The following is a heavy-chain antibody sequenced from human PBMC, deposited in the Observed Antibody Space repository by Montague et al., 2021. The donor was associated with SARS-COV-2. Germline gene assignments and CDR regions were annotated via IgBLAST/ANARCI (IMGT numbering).Heavy chain of an antibody. D-gene: IGHD6-13*01. CDR3: ARGRRYSSTWYGAFDP. J-gene: IGHJ5*02. Sequence: SETLSLTCAVYGESYNPWGQSFNNYHWGWIRQSHGKGPEWIGDIKRGDTKYNPSLGSRVTISADTAKKQFSLKLSSVTAADTAVYYCARGRRYSSTWYGAFDPWGQGMQVTVSS. CDR2: IKRGDT. V-gene: IGHV4-34*01. CDR1: GESYNPWGQSFNNYH.